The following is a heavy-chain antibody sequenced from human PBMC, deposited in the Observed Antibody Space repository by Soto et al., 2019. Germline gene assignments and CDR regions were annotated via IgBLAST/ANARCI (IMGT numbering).Heavy chain of an antibody. J-gene: IGHJ5*02. V-gene: IGHV1-3*01. Sequence: ASVKVSCKASGYTFTSYAMHWVRQAPGQRLEWMGWINAGNGNTKYSQKFQGRVTITRDTSASTADMELSSLRSEDTAVDYCARDQEQQLVFCFDPWGQGTLVTVSS. CDR1: GYTFTSYA. CDR2: INAGNGNT. D-gene: IGHD6-13*01. CDR3: ARDQEQQLVFCFDP.